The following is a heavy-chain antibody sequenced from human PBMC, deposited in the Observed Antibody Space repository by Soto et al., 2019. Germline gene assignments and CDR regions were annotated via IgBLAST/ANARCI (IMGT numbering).Heavy chain of an antibody. D-gene: IGHD3-10*01. Sequence: GALRLSCAASGFTFSSYAMRWVRQAPGKGLEWVSAISGSGGSTYYADSVKGRFTISRDNSKNTLYLQMNSLRAEDTAVYYCAKVFKWFRAQLDAFDIWVQGTMVTVSS. CDR2: ISGSGGST. CDR3: AKVFKWFRAQLDAFDI. V-gene: IGHV3-23*01. J-gene: IGHJ3*02. CDR1: GFTFSSYA.